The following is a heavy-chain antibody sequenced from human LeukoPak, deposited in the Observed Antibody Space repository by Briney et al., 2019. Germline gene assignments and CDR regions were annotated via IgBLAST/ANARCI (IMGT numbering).Heavy chain of an antibody. D-gene: IGHD5-18*01. CDR1: GYTFTSYG. CDR2: ISAYNGNT. J-gene: IGHJ3*02. CDR3: ARDGYSYGSDAFDI. Sequence: ASVKVSYKASGYTFTSYGISWVRQAPGQGLEWMGWISAYNGNTNYAQKLQGRVTMTTDTSTSTAYMELRSLRSDDTAVYYCARDGYSYGSDAFDIWGQGTMVTVSS. V-gene: IGHV1-18*01.